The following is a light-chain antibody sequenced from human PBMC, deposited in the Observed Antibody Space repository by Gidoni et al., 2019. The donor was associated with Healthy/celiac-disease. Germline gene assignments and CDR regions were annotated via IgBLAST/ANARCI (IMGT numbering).Light chain of an antibody. J-gene: IGKJ4*01. V-gene: IGKV1-5*01. CDR2: DAS. Sequence: DIQMTQSPSTLSASVGDRVTITCRASQSISSWLDWYQQKPGKAPKLLIYDASSLESGVPSRFSGSGSGTDFTLTISSLQPDDFATYYCQQYYSFPLTFGGXTKVEIK. CDR1: QSISSW. CDR3: QQYYSFPLT.